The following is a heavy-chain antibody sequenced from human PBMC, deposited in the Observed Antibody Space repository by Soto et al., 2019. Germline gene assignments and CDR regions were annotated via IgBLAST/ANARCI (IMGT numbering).Heavy chain of an antibody. J-gene: IGHJ4*02. D-gene: IGHD2-15*01. CDR2: ISGSGGST. CDR1: GFTFSSYA. V-gene: IGHV3-23*01. Sequence: GGSLRLSCAASGFTFSSYAMSWVRQAPGKGLEWVSAISGSGGSTYYADSVKGRFTISRDNSKNTLYLQMNSLRAEDTAVYYCAKDAVVVVAATKGWNYFDYWGQGTLVTVSS. CDR3: AKDAVVVVAATKGWNYFDY.